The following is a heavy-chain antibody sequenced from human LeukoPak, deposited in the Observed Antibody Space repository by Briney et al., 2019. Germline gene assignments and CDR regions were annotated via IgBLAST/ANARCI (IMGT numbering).Heavy chain of an antibody. Sequence: PSETLSLTCTVSGGSISSYYWSWIRQPPGKGLEWIGYIYYSGSTNYNPSLKSRVTISVDTSKNQFSLKLSSVTAADTAVYYCAREVVGANFDYWGQGILVAVSS. CDR3: AREVVGANFDY. J-gene: IGHJ4*02. D-gene: IGHD1-26*01. CDR1: GGSISSYY. CDR2: IYYSGST. V-gene: IGHV4-59*01.